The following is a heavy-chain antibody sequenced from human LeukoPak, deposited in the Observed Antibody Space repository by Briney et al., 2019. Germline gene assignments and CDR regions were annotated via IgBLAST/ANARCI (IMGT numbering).Heavy chain of an antibody. Sequence: GASVKVSCKASGYTFTSYDINWVRQATGQGLEWMGWMNPNSGNTGYAQKFQGRVTITRNTSISTAYMELSSLRSEDTAVYYCARGRYYDFWSGYEVWGQGTLVTVSS. D-gene: IGHD3-3*01. CDR3: ARGRYYDFWSGYEV. J-gene: IGHJ4*02. CDR2: MNPNSGNT. V-gene: IGHV1-8*03. CDR1: GYTFTSYD.